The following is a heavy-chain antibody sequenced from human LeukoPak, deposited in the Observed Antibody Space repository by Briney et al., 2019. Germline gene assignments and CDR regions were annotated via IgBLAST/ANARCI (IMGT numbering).Heavy chain of an antibody. CDR1: GLTFSSNW. V-gene: IGHV3-7*01. Sequence: PGGSLRLSCEVSGLTFSSNWMSWVRQAPGKGLEWVAHIKQDGSERYYVDSVKGRYTISRDNAQNSLYLQMSNLRVEDTAVYYCARYGRNWDLDSWGQGTLVTVSS. D-gene: IGHD7-27*01. CDR2: IKQDGSER. CDR3: ARYGRNWDLDS. J-gene: IGHJ4*02.